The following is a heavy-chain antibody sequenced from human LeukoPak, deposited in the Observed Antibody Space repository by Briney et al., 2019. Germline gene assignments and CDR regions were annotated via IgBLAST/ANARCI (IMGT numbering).Heavy chain of an antibody. V-gene: IGHV4-59*01. CDR2: IYYSGST. Sequence: PSETLPLTCTVSGGSISSYYWSWIRQPPGKGLEWMGYIYYSGSTNYNPSLKSRVTISVDTSKNQSSLKLRSVTAADTAVYYCASGYSGYDALDYWGQGTLVTVSS. D-gene: IGHD5-12*01. CDR3: ASGYSGYDALDY. CDR1: GGSISSYY. J-gene: IGHJ4*02.